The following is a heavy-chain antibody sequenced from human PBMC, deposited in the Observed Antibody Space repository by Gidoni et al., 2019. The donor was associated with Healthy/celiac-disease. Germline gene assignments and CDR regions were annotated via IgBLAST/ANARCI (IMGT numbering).Heavy chain of an antibody. J-gene: IGHJ4*02. CDR1: GGSFSGYY. CDR2: INHSGST. D-gene: IGHD3-16*01. CDR3: ARGHYDYVWGSFFSLDY. V-gene: IGHV4-34*01. Sequence: QVQLQQWGAGLLKPSETLSLTCAVYGGSFSGYYWSWIRQPPGKGLEWIGEINHSGSTNYNPSLKSRVTISVDTSKNQFSLKLSSVTAADTAVYYCARGHYDYVWGSFFSLDYWGQGTLVTVSS.